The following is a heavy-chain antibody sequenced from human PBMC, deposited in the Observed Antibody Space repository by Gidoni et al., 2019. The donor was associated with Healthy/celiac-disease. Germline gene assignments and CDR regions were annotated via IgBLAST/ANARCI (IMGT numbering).Heavy chain of an antibody. D-gene: IGHD1-26*01. V-gene: IGHV3-23*01. CDR2: ISGSGGST. CDR1: GFTFNSYA. CDR3: AKDLMGATPFDY. J-gene: IGHJ4*02. Sequence: EVPLLESGGGLVQPGGSLSLSCAASGFTFNSYAMSWVRQAPGQGLECVSAISGSGGSTYYADSVKGLFTISRDNSKNTLYLQMNSLRAEDTAVYYCAKDLMGATPFDYWGQGTLVTVSS.